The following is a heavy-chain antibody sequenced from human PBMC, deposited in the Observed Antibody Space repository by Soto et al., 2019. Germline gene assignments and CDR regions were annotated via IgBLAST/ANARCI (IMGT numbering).Heavy chain of an antibody. J-gene: IGHJ4*02. CDR3: ATVSGGLRY. V-gene: IGHV3-23*01. CDR2: ITGSGGSA. Sequence: EVQLLESGGGLLQPGGSLRLSCAASGFTFSSYAMSWVRQAPGKGLEWVSDITGSGGSAHYADSVKGRFTISRDNSKNTLYLHMNSRRAEDTAVYYCATVSGGLRYWGQGTLVTVSS. D-gene: IGHD2-8*02. CDR1: GFTFSSYA.